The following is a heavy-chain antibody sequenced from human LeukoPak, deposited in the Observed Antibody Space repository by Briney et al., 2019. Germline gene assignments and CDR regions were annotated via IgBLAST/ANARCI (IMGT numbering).Heavy chain of an antibody. J-gene: IGHJ4*01. CDR2: ISTTSST. Sequence: GGSLRLSCAASGFTLSSFSIHWVRLTPGKGLEWVSFISTTSSTHYVASVKGRFTISRDNAKNSVSLLMNSLRADDTAVYYCVRDPSRLEPGYFDNWGQGVLVTVSS. CDR3: VRDPSRLEPGYFDN. V-gene: IGHV3-21*01. CDR1: GFTLSSFS. D-gene: IGHD6-19*01.